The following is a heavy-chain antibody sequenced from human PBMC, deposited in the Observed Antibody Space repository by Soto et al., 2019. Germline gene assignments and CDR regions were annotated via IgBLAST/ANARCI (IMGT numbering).Heavy chain of an antibody. Sequence: SETLSLTCTVSGGSISSSSYYWGWIRQPPGKGLEWIGSIYSSGSTYYNPSLKSRVTISVDTSKNQFSLKLSSVTAADKAVYYCENTVSSGYQAFEVWGQGTMVTVSS. V-gene: IGHV4-39*01. CDR1: GGSISSSSYY. CDR2: IYSSGST. CDR3: ENTVSSGYQAFEV. D-gene: IGHD3-22*01. J-gene: IGHJ3*01.